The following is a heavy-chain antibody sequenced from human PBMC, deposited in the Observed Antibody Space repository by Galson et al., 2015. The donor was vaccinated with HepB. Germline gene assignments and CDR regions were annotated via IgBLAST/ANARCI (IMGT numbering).Heavy chain of an antibody. D-gene: IGHD1-26*01. V-gene: IGHV1-46*01. CDR1: GYTFTSYY. CDR2: INPSGGST. Sequence: SVKVSCKASGYTFTSYYMHWVRQAPGQGLEWMGIINPSGGSTSYAQKFQGRVTMTRDTSTSTVYMELSSLRSEDTAVYYCARDLFRRPRIVGATHTNDNPEDYWGQGTLVTVSS. CDR3: ARDLFRRPRIVGATHTNDNPEDY. J-gene: IGHJ4*02.